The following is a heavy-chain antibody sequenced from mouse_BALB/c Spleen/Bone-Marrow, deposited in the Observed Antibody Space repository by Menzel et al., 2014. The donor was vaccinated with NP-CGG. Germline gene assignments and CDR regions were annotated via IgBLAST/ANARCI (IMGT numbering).Heavy chain of an antibody. V-gene: IGHV1-54*01. CDR1: GYAFTNYL. D-gene: IGHD4-1*01. Sequence: QVQLQQSGAELVRPGTSVKVSCKASGYAFTNYLIEWVKQRPGQGLEWIGVINPGSGGTNYNEKFKGKATLTADKSSSTAYMQLSSLTSDVSAVYFCARELGVFAYWGQGTLVTVSA. J-gene: IGHJ3*01. CDR3: ARELGVFAY. CDR2: INPGSGGT.